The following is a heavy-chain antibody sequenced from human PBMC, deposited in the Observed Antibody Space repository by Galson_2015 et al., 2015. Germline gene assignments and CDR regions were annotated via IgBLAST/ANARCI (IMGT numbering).Heavy chain of an antibody. CDR2: TYYRSKWYN. D-gene: IGHD3-3*01. V-gene: IGHV6-1*01. CDR3: ARAEPYYDFWSGLWCFEL. J-gene: IGHJ2*01. CDR1: GDSVSSNSAA. Sequence: CAISGDSVSSNSAAWNWIRQSPSRGLEWLGRTYYRSKWYNDYAVSVKSRITINPDTSKNQFSPQLNSVTPEDTAVYYCARAEPYYDFWSGLWCFELWGRGTLVTVSS.